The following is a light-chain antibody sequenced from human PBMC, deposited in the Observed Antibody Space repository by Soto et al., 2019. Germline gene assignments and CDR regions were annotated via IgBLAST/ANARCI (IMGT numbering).Light chain of an antibody. V-gene: IGLV2-11*01. CDR2: DVS. CDR3: CSYAGSYTWV. J-gene: IGLJ3*02. CDR1: SSDVGGYNY. Sequence: QSALTQPRSVSGSPGQSVTISCTGTSSDVGGYNYVSWYQQHPGNAPKLMIYDVSKRPSGVPDRFSGSKSGNTASLTISGLQAEDEPDYYCCSYAGSYTWVFGGGTKLTVL.